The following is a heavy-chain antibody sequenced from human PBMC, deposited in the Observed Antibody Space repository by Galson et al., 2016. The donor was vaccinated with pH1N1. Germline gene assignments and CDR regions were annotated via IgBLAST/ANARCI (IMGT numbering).Heavy chain of an antibody. CDR2: IYWDGDK. CDR3: ARNGYGDYVGYFDY. D-gene: IGHD4-17*01. Sequence: PALVKPTQTLTLTCTFSGFSLSTSGVGVGWIRQPPGKALEWLALIYWDGDKRYSPSLKSRLTITKDTSKNQVVLTMTNMDPVDTATYYCARNGYGDYVGYFDYWGQGTLVTVSS. CDR1: GFSLSTSGVG. V-gene: IGHV2-5*02. J-gene: IGHJ4*02.